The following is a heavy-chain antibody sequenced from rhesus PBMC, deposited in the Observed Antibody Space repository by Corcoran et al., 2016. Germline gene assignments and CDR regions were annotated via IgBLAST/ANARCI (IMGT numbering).Heavy chain of an antibody. Sequence: QVQLQESGPGLVKPSETLPLTCAVSGASISSNYWSWIRPAPGTGLEWIGRIYGSGGSTDYNPSLKSRVTISIDTSKNQFSLKLSSVTAADTAVYYCASLHGDCSRGVYYGRSLDVWGRGVLVTVSS. CDR1: GASISSNY. CDR2: IYGSGGST. CDR3: ASLHGDCSRGVYYGRSLDV. V-gene: IGHV4S2*01. J-gene: IGHJ5-2*02. D-gene: IGHD2-39*01.